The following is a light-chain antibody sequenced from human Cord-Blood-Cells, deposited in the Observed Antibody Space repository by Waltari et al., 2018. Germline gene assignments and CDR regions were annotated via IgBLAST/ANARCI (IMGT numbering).Light chain of an antibody. Sequence: QSALTQPASVSGSPGQSITISCTGTSSDVGRYNLVSWYQPHPGKAPKLTIYEGSKRPSGVSNRFSGSKAGNTASLTISGLQAEDEADYYCCSYAGSSTWVFGGGTKLTVL. CDR3: CSYAGSSTWV. V-gene: IGLV2-23*01. CDR1: SSDVGRYNL. CDR2: EGS. J-gene: IGLJ3*02.